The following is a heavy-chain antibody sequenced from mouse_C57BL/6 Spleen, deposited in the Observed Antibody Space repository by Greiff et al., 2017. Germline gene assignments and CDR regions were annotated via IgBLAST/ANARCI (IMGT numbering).Heavy chain of an antibody. CDR2: IDPSDSYT. CDR3: ARSGVTTLDY. Sequence: VQLQQPGAELVRPGTSVKLSCKASGYTFISYWMHWVKQRPGQGLEWIGVIDPSDSYTNYNQKFKGKATLTVDTSSSTAYMQLSSLTSEDSAVYYCARSGVTTLDYWGQGTTLTVSS. CDR1: GYTFISYW. V-gene: IGHV1-59*01. J-gene: IGHJ2*01. D-gene: IGHD2-2*01.